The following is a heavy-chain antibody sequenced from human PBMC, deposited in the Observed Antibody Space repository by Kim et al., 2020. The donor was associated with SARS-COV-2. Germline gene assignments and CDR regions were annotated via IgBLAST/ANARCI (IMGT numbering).Heavy chain of an antibody. V-gene: IGHV4-34*01. CDR3: ARASRPRRWFDP. J-gene: IGHJ5*02. D-gene: IGHD6-6*01. CDR1: GGSFSGYY. Sequence: SETLSLICAVYGGSFSGYYWSWIRQPPGKGLEWIGEINHSGSTNYNPSLKSRVTISVDTSKNQFSLKLSSVTAADTAVYYCARASRPRRWFDPWGQGTLVTVSS. CDR2: INHSGST.